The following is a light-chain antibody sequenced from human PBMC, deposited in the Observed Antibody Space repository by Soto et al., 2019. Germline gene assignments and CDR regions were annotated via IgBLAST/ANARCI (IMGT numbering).Light chain of an antibody. Sequence: EVVLTQSPGTLSLSPGERATLSCRASQSVSGSYLAWYQQKPGQAPRLLISGASTRATTIPARFSGSGSGTDFTLTISSLQPEDFAVYYCQQEYHLPPLSFGGGTKVDIK. V-gene: IGKV3D-7*01. CDR1: QSVSGSY. J-gene: IGKJ4*01. CDR2: GAS. CDR3: QQEYHLPPLS.